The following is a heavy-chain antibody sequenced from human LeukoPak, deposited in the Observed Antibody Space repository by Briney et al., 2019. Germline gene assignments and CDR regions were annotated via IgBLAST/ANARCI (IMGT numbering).Heavy chain of an antibody. D-gene: IGHD2-2*01. V-gene: IGHV1-69*04. CDR2: IIPIFGIA. CDR1: GGTFSSYA. CDR3: ARDSRMGYCSSTSCYHTYYYYSMDV. Sequence: GASVKVSCKASGGTFSSYAINWVRQAPGQGLEWMGRIIPIFGIANYAQKFQGRVTITADKSTSTAYMELSSLRSEDTAVYYCARDSRMGYCSSTSCYHTYYYYSMDVWGQGTTVTVSS. J-gene: IGHJ6*02.